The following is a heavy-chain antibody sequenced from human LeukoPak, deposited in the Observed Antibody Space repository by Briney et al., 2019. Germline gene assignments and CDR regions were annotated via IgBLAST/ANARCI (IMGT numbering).Heavy chain of an antibody. D-gene: IGHD5-18*01. CDR3: AKAQRGYSYGSADTPTEN. J-gene: IGHJ4*02. CDR1: GFTFSSYA. CDR2: ISCSGGST. V-gene: IGHV3-23*01. Sequence: GGSRRLSCAASGFTFSSYAMSWVRQAPGKGREWVSAISCSGGSTYYADSVKGRFTISRDNSKNTLYLQMNSLRAEDTAVYYCAKAQRGYSYGSADTPTENWGQGTLVTVSS.